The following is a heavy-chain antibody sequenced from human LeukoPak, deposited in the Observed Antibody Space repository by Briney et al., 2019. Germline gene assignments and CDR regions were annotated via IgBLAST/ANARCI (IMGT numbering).Heavy chain of an antibody. CDR2: ISSNNGNT. Sequence: ASVKVSCKACGYIFTTFGLTGVRQAAGKGLEWMGWISSNNGNTNYAQNLQGRVTLTTDTLRNTAYMELRSLRSDDTAVYYCVRGDYAANSFDPWGQGTLVTVSS. CDR3: VRGDYAANSFDP. J-gene: IGHJ5*02. D-gene: IGHD4/OR15-4a*01. V-gene: IGHV1-18*01. CDR1: GYIFTTFG.